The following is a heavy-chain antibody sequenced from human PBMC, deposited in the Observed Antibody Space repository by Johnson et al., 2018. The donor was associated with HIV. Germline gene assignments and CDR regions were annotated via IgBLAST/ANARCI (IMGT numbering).Heavy chain of an antibody. V-gene: IGHV3-7*01. D-gene: IGHD3-3*01. CDR3: ARDRITIFGVVTLDAFDI. J-gene: IGHJ3*02. CDR2: IKQAGSEK. Sequence: VPLVESGGGLVQPGGSLRLSCAASGFTFSSYWMSWVRQAPGKGLEWVANIKQAGSEKYSVDSVKGRFTISRDNAKNSLYLQMNSLRAEDTAVYYCARDRITIFGVVTLDAFDIWGQGTMVTVSS. CDR1: GFTFSSYW.